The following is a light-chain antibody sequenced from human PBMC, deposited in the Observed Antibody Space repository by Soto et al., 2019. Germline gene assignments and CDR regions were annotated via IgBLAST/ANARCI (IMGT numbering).Light chain of an antibody. J-gene: IGLJ3*02. Sequence: QSVLTQPPSASGTPVQRVTISCSGSSSNIESNYVYWYQQLPGTAPKLLIYSNNQRPSGVPDRFSGSKSGTSASLAISGLRSEDEADYYCAAWDDSLSGWVFGGGTKVTVL. CDR1: SSNIESNY. V-gene: IGLV1-47*02. CDR3: AAWDDSLSGWV. CDR2: SNN.